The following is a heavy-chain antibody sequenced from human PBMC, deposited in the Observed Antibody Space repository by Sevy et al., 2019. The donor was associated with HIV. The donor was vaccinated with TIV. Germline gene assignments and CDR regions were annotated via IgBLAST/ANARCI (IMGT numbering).Heavy chain of an antibody. Sequence: GGSLRLSCAASGFTVSSNYMSWVRQAPGKGLEWVAAIWYDGRTERYADSVQGRFTISRDNSKKTLHLQMNSLRAEDTALYYCARDAARVIVPTAGFDSWGQGTLVTVSS. CDR3: ARDAARVIVPTAGFDS. V-gene: IGHV3-33*08. J-gene: IGHJ5*01. D-gene: IGHD1-1*01. CDR1: GFTVSSNY. CDR2: IWYDGRTE.